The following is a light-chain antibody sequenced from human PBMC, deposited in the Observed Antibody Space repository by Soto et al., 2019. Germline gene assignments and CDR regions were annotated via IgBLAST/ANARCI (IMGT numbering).Light chain of an antibody. J-gene: IGKJ5*01. Sequence: EIVMTQSPATLSVSPGERATLSCRASHSVGTNLAWYQQKPGRAATLLIYAASTRATGITARFSGSGCARDSTLTISSLEPEDFGVFYCQQRFDWPKMTFGQGTRLEIK. V-gene: IGKV3-11*02. CDR2: AAS. CDR3: QQRFDWPKMT. CDR1: HSVGTN.